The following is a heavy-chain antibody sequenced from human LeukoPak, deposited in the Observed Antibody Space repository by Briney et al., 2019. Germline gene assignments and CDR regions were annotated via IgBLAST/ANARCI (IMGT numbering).Heavy chain of an antibody. CDR3: ARYSSGQIDY. CDR1: VYTFITYG. D-gene: IGHD3-22*01. V-gene: IGHV1-18*01. J-gene: IGHJ4*02. CDR2: ISTYNGYT. Sequence: GASVTVSCKASVYTFITYGISWVRQAPGQGLEWVGWISTYNGYTNYQQKLQGRVTMTTDTSTSTAYMELRSLRSDDTAVYYCARYSSGQIDYWGQGTLVTVSS.